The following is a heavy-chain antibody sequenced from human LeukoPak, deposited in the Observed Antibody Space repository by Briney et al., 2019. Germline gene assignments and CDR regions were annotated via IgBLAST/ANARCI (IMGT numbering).Heavy chain of an antibody. D-gene: IGHD5-24*01. CDR2: IKQDGSKK. V-gene: IGHV3-7*04. CDR1: GFPFSSYW. J-gene: IGHJ4*02. Sequence: GGSLRLSCVAYGFPFSSYWMTWVRQAPGKGLEWVAKIKQDGSKKSYVDSVKGRFTISRDNAKNSLYLQMNSLRAEDTAIYYCTRVGYIDEGIDYWGQGTLVTVSS. CDR3: TRVGYIDEGIDY.